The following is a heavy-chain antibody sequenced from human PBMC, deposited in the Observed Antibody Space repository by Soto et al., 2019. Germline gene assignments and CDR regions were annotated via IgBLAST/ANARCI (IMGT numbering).Heavy chain of an antibody. CDR2: IRAKTNNYAT. CDR3: ARHTDYYDSSGYWG. V-gene: IGHV3-73*02. J-gene: IGHJ4*02. D-gene: IGHD3-22*01. CDR1: GFTFSDSV. Sequence: EVQLVESGGGLVQPGGPLKLSCAASGFTFSDSVIHWVRQASGKRLEWVGRIRAKTNNYATAYTASVKGRFSISRDDSKSMAYLQMSSLQTEDTAVYYCARHTDYYDSSGYWGWGLGTLVTVSS.